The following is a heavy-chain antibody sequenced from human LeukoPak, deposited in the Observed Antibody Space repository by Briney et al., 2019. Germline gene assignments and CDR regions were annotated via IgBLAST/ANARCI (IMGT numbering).Heavy chain of an antibody. J-gene: IGHJ4*02. Sequence: GGSPRLSCAASGFTFSTYGMHWVRRAPGEGLEWVALIRYDGSNKYYEDSVKGRFTISRDNSKNTLYLQMNSLRAEDTAVYYCARPVDYYDILTGFDFWGQGTLVTVSS. D-gene: IGHD3-9*01. CDR3: ARPVDYYDILTGFDF. V-gene: IGHV3-33*01. CDR2: IRYDGSNK. CDR1: GFTFSTYG.